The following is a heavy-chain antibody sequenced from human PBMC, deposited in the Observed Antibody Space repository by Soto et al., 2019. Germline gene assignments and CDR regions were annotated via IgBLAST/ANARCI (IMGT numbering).Heavy chain of an antibody. CDR3: TRTPDY. CDR2: LNSISNSV. V-gene: IGHV3-21*01. CDR1: GCTFSTYT. J-gene: IGHJ4*02. Sequence: GGSLSLSCVASGCTFSTYTMTWVRQAPGKGLEWVASLNSISNSVYYVDSVRGRFTISRDNSKNSLFLQLNSLRPEDTGFYYCTRTPDYWGPGTLVTVSS.